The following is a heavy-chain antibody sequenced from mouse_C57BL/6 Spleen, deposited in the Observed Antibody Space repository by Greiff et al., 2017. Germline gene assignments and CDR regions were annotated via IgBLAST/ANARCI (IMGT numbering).Heavy chain of an antibody. Sequence: EVKLQQSGPELVKPGASVKISCKASGYSFTGYYMNWVKQSPEKSLEWIGEINPSTGGTTYNQKFKAKATLTVDKSSSTAYMQLKSLTSEDSAVYYCARSPLDYWGQGTTLTVSS. V-gene: IGHV1-42*01. J-gene: IGHJ2*01. CDR2: INPSTGGT. CDR3: ARSPLDY. CDR1: GYSFTGYY.